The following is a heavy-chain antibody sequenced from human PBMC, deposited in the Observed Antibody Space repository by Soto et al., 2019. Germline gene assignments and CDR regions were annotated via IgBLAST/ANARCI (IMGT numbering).Heavy chain of an antibody. CDR3: ARGQVVCDSNCYHYYGMDV. V-gene: IGHV1-18*04. CDR2: ISTYNGNT. J-gene: IGHJ6*02. D-gene: IGHD6-13*01. CDR1: GYTFINYG. Sequence: ASVKVSCKASGYTFINYGISWVRQAPGQVLEWMGWISTYNGNTYYGQKFQGRVTMTTDTSTTTAYMELRSLKSDDTAVYYCARGQVVCDSNCYHYYGMDVWGQGTTVTVSS.